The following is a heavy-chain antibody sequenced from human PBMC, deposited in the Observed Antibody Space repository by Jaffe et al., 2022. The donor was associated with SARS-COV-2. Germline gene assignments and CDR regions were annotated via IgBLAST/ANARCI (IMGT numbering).Heavy chain of an antibody. D-gene: IGHD2-2*01. Sequence: QVQLQESGPGLVKPSETLSLTCTVSGGSISSYYWSWIRQPPGKGLEWIGYIYYSGSTNYNPSLKSRVTISVDTSKNQFSLKLSSVTAADTAVYYCARDSGYCSSTSCLLGLGSFDIWGQGTMVTVSS. J-gene: IGHJ3*02. CDR3: ARDSGYCSSTSCLLGLGSFDI. V-gene: IGHV4-59*01. CDR1: GGSISSYY. CDR2: IYYSGST.